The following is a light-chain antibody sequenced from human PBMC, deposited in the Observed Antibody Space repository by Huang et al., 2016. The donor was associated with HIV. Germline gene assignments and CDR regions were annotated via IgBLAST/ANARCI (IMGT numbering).Light chain of an antibody. V-gene: IGKV3-15*01. CDR2: GAF. Sequence: EIVMTQSPATLSVSPGERATLSCRASQSIGTNLAWYQQKPGQAPGLLIYGAFTRAPGIPVRFSGSGSGTEFTLSISSLQSEDFAIYYCQQYNDWRTFGQGTKVET. CDR3: QQYNDWRT. CDR1: QSIGTN. J-gene: IGKJ1*01.